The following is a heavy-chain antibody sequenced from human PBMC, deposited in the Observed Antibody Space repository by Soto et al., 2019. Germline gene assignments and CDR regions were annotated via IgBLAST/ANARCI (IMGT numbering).Heavy chain of an antibody. CDR3: HARGLIPTAGNGEYSYYGMDL. J-gene: IGHJ6*02. V-gene: IGHV4-30-2*01. CDR2: IYHSGST. D-gene: IGHD3-16*01. CDR1: GGSISSGGYS. Sequence: QLQLQESGSGLVKPSQTLSLTCAVSGGSISSGGYSWSWIRQPPGKGLEWIGYIYHSGSTYYNPSLRSRVTSTVDRPNNQFPLKPSSVTAAAKAVYYCHARGLIPTAGNGEYSYYGMDLWGQVSTVSVSS.